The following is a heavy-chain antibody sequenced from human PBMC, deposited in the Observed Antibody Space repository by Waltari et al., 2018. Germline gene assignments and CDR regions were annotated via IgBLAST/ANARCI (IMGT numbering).Heavy chain of an antibody. V-gene: IGHV4-34*01. CDR1: GGSFSGYS. Sequence: QVQLQQWGAGLLKPSEPLSLTCAVYGGSFSGYSWSWIRQPPGKGLEWIGEINHSGSTNYNPSLKSRVTISVDTSKNQFSMKLSSVTAADTAVYYCARGDSSSSFNWFDPWGQGTLVTVSS. CDR2: INHSGST. CDR3: ARGDSSSSFNWFDP. D-gene: IGHD6-6*01. J-gene: IGHJ5*02.